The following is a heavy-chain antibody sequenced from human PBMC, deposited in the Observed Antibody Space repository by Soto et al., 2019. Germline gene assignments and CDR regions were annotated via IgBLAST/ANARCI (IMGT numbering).Heavy chain of an antibody. CDR3: AAIPQAAAGPLDAFDI. CDR2: FDPEDGET. CDR1: GYTLTELS. Sequence: ASVKVSCKVSGYTLTELSMHWVRQAPGKGLEWMGGFDPEDGETIYAQKFQGRVTMTEDTSTDTAYMELSSLRSEDTAVYYCAAIPQAAAGPLDAFDIWGQGTMVTVSS. V-gene: IGHV1-24*01. D-gene: IGHD6-13*01. J-gene: IGHJ3*02.